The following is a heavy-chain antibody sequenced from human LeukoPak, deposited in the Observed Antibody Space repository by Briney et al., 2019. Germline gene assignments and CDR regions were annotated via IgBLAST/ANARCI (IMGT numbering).Heavy chain of an antibody. D-gene: IGHD5-18*01. J-gene: IGHJ4*02. CDR3: AKIPFVGYGLDYFDE. CDR2: ISGSGGNT. CDR1: GFTFSSYA. V-gene: IGHV3-23*01. Sequence: GGSLRLSCAASGFTFSSYAMSWVRQAPGKGLEWVSAISGSGGNTYYADSVKGRFTISRDNSKNTLYLQMDSLRAEDTAVYYCAKIPFVGYGLDYFDEWGQGTLVSVSS.